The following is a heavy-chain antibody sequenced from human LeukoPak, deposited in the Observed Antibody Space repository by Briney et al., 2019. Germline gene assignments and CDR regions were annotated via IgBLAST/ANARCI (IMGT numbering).Heavy chain of an antibody. J-gene: IGHJ6*02. CDR1: GYTFTSYG. V-gene: IGHV1-18*01. Sequence: ASVKVSCKASGYTFTSYGISWVRQAPGQGLEWMGWISAYNGNTNYAQKLQGRVTMTTDTSTSTAYTELRSLRSDDTAVYYCARDQDIVVVPAYYYYGMDVWGQGTTVTVSS. CDR2: ISAYNGNT. CDR3: ARDQDIVVVPAYYYYGMDV. D-gene: IGHD2-2*01.